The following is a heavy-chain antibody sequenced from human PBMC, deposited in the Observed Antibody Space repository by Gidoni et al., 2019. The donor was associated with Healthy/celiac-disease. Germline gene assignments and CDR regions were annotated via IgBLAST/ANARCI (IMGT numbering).Heavy chain of an antibody. V-gene: IGHV1-3*01. J-gene: IGHJ4*02. D-gene: IGHD3-22*01. CDR3: ERERYYYDSMIGY. Sequence: QVQLVQSGAEVKKPGASVKVSCKASGYPFTSYDMHWVRQAPGQRLEWMGWITAGNGNTKYSQKFQGRVTITRDTSASTAYMELSSMRSEDTAVYYCERERYYYDSMIGYWGQGTLVTVSS. CDR2: ITAGNGNT. CDR1: GYPFTSYD.